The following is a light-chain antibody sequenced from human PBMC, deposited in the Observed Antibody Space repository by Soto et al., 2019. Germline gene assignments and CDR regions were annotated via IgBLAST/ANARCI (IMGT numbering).Light chain of an antibody. V-gene: IGKV1-9*01. J-gene: IGKJ5*01. CDR3: QQRRGYPIT. Sequence: DIPLTQSPSFLSASIGDRVTITCRASQGLSSALAWYQQKPGKAPKLLIHTASTLQSGVPSRFSGSGSGTEFTLAISSLQPEDLAVYYCQQRRGYPITFGQGTRLEIK. CDR2: TAS. CDR1: QGLSSA.